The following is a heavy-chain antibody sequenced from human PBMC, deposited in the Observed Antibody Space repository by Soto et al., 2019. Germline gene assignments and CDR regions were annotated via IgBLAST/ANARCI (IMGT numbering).Heavy chain of an antibody. V-gene: IGHV1-69*06. J-gene: IGHJ4*02. D-gene: IGHD3-10*01. CDR1: GGTFSSYA. Sequence: SSVKVSCKASGGTFSSYAISWVRQAPGQGLEWMGGIIPIFGTANYAQKFQGRVTITADKSTSTAYMELSSLRSEDTAVYYCARDLLESPLLWFGESPAWGQGTLVTVSS. CDR2: IIPIFGTA. CDR3: ARDLLESPLLWFGESPA.